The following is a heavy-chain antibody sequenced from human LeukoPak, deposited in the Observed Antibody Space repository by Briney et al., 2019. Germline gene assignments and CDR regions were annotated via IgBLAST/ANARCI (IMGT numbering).Heavy chain of an antibody. Sequence: GGSLRLSCAASGFTFXXXXXXWVRQAPGXXXXXXXXXXXXXXXAYYADSXKXRXTISRDNSKNTLYLQMNSLRAEDTAVYYXXKDHQQWLDQRGYYYYGMDVWGQGTTVTVSS. J-gene: IGHJ6*02. CDR3: XKDHQQWLDQRGYYYYGMDV. V-gene: IGHV3-23*01. CDR2: XXXXXXXA. CDR1: GFTFXXXX. D-gene: IGHD6-19*01.